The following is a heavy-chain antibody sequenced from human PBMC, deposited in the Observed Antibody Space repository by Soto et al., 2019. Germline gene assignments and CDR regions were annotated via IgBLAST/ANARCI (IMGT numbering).Heavy chain of an antibody. D-gene: IGHD2-2*01. J-gene: IGHJ5*02. Sequence: SETLSLTCTVSGGSISSYYWSWIRQPPGKGLEWIGYIYYSGSTNYNPSLKSRVTISVDTSKNQFSLKLSSVTAADTAVYYCARLRFGVVPAADNWFDPWGQGTLVTVSS. CDR3: ARLRFGVVPAADNWFDP. CDR1: GGSISSYY. CDR2: IYYSGST. V-gene: IGHV4-59*08.